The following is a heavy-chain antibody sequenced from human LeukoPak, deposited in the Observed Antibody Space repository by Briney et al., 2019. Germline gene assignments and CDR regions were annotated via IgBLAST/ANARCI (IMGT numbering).Heavy chain of an antibody. J-gene: IGHJ3*02. D-gene: IGHD4-17*01. V-gene: IGHV3-21*01. Sequence: PGGSLRLSCAASGFTFSSHTMNWVRQAPGMGLEWVSSISSGSSYRYYADSVKGRFTISRDNAKNSLYLQMNSLRAGDTSVYYCARGPAFRYGDYGPGGVDIWGQGTMVTVSS. CDR1: GFTFSSHT. CDR3: ARGPAFRYGDYGPGGVDI. CDR2: ISSGSSYR.